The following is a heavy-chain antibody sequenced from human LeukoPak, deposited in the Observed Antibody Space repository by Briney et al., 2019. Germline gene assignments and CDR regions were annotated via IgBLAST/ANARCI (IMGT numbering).Heavy chain of an antibody. CDR1: GYSISSGNY. J-gene: IGHJ6*03. D-gene: IGHD1-14*01. CDR3: ARAPGNYYMDV. CDR2: IYHDGST. V-gene: IGHV4-38-2*01. Sequence: SETLSLTCAVSGYSISSGNYWGWIRQPPGKGLEWIESIYHDGSTYYNPSLKSRVTISVDTSKNQFSLKLSSVTAADTAVYYCARAPGNYYMDVWGKGTTVTVSS.